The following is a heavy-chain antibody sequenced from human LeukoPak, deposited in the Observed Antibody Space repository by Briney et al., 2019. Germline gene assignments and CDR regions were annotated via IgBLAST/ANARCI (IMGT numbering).Heavy chain of an antibody. D-gene: IGHD3-16*01. V-gene: IGHV3-30-3*01. J-gene: IGHJ6*02. Sequence: GSLRLSCGASGFTFSNFAMHWVRQAPGKGLEWVAVKSYDGDNEYYADSVKGQFTISRDNSKDRLYLQMNSLRPEDTAMYYCARVRGGRSWYYYGMDVWGRGTTVTVSS. CDR1: GFTFSNFA. CDR3: ARVRGGRSWYYYGMDV. CDR2: KSYDGDNE.